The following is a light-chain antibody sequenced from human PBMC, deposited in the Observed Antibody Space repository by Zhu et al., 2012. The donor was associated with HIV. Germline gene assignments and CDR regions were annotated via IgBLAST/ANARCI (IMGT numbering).Light chain of an antibody. Sequence: EIVLTQSPGTLSLSPGEGATLSCRASQSVSSGYLAWYQQKPGQAPRLLIYGASSRATGIPDRFSGSGSGTDFTLTISRLESEDFAVYYCQQYGSSFVTFGQGTKVEIK. CDR1: QSVSSGY. J-gene: IGKJ1*01. V-gene: IGKV3-20*01. CDR2: GAS. CDR3: QQYGSSFVT.